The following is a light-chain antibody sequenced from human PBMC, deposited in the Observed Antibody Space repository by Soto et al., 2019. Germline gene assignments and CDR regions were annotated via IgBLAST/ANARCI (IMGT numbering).Light chain of an antibody. CDR1: SSNLGSHN. CDR2: RNN. Sequence: VLTQPPSTYGTPAQSVAISCSGSSSNLGSHNVDWYQQLPGRAPKLLICRNNQRPSGVPDRFSGSKSGTSASLAISGLRSEDEADYYCAARADSLNAVIFGGGTKVPS. V-gene: IGLV1-44*01. J-gene: IGLJ2*01. CDR3: AARADSLNAVI.